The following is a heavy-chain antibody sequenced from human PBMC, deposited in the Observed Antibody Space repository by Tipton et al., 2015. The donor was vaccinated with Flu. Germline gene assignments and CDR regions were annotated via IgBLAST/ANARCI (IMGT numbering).Heavy chain of an antibody. Sequence: TLSLTCAVSGDSISSDYFWDWIRQPPGKGLEWIATIHRSGSTNYNPSLRSRVTISVDTSKNQFSLNLSSATAADTAVYYCARRGSSGWSFFFDYWGQGTLVTVSS. CDR3: ARRGSSGWSFFFDY. J-gene: IGHJ4*02. CDR1: GDSISSDYF. V-gene: IGHV4-38-2*01. CDR2: IHRSGST. D-gene: IGHD6-19*01.